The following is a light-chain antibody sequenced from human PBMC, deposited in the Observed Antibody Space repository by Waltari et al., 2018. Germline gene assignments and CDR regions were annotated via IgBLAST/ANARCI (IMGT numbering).Light chain of an antibody. CDR2: EGS. CDR1: SSDVGGYQY. Sequence: QSALTQPASVSGSPGQSITISCTGTSSDVGGYQYVSWYQQLPGKAPKLMIYEGSKRPSGILNRFSGYTSGNTASLTISGLQAEDEADYYCSSYTTSSPYVFGTGTKVTVL. V-gene: IGLV2-14*01. J-gene: IGLJ1*01. CDR3: SSYTTSSPYV.